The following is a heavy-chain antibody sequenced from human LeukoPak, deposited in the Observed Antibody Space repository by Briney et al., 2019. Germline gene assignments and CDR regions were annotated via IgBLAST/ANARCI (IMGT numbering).Heavy chain of an antibody. V-gene: IGHV4-59*01. Sequence: SETLSLTCTVSGGSMSPYYWSWIRQPPGKGLEWIGYIYYSGSTNYNPSLKSRVTISVDTSKNQFSLKLSSVTAADTAVYYCARARGSSGFPGKYNWFDPWGQGTLVTVSS. D-gene: IGHD6-19*01. CDR2: IYYSGST. J-gene: IGHJ5*02. CDR1: GGSMSPYY. CDR3: ARARGSSGFPGKYNWFDP.